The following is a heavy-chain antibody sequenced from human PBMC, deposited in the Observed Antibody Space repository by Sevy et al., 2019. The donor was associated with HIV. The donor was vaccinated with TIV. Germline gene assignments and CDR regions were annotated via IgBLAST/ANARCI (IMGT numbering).Heavy chain of an antibody. V-gene: IGHV3-30-3*01. CDR1: GFTFSSYP. J-gene: IGHJ3*01. D-gene: IGHD3-10*01. CDR3: ERATTMLPRGAFDF. Sequence: GGSLRLSCAASGFTFSSYPMHWVRQAPGKGLEWVSFISFDGTDKYYADSVKGRFTITRDNSTNTLFLQMNRLRAEDTAFYYCERATTMLPRGAFDFWGQGTMVTVSS. CDR2: ISFDGTDK.